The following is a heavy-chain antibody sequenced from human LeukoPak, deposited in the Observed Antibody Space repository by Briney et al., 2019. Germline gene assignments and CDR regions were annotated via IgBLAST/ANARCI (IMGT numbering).Heavy chain of an antibody. Sequence: GESLKISCKGSGYSFREYWIGWVRQVPGKGLEWMGIIYPDDSDVRYSPSFQGQVTISADKSINTAYLQWSSLKASDTAMYYCAKYYYDRSVGPFDYWGQGTLVTVSS. CDR1: GYSFREYW. J-gene: IGHJ4*02. D-gene: IGHD3-22*01. CDR3: AKYYYDRSVGPFDY. CDR2: IYPDDSDV. V-gene: IGHV5-51*01.